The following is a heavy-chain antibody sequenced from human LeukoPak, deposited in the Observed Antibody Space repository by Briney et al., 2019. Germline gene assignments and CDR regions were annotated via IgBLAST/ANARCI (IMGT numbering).Heavy chain of an antibody. CDR1: GYTLTELS. CDR2: FDPEDGET. V-gene: IGHV1-24*01. CDR3: ARDFRYDSSGYRTPYFDY. J-gene: IGHJ4*02. Sequence: ASVKVSCKVSGYTLTELSMHWVRQAPGKGLEWMGGFDPEDGETIYAQKFQGRVTMTEDTSTDTAYMELSSLRSDDTAVYYCARDFRYDSSGYRTPYFDYWGQGTLVTVSS. D-gene: IGHD3-22*01.